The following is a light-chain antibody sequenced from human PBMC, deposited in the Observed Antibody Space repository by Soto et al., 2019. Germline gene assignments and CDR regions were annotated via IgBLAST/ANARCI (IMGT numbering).Light chain of an antibody. V-gene: IGKV1-5*01. CDR2: DVS. J-gene: IGKJ2*01. Sequence: DIQMTQSPSTLSASVGDRVTITCRASQSIGSWLAWYQQKPGKAHKLLIYDVSSLESGVPSRFSGSGSGTEFTLSISSLKPDDFATYYCQQYNSYSLFTFGQGTKLEIK. CDR3: QQYNSYSLFT. CDR1: QSIGSW.